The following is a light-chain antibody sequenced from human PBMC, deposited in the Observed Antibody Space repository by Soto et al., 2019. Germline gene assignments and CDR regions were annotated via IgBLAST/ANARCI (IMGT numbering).Light chain of an antibody. Sequence: IVFTQSPATLSLSPGERATLSCSASQSVSSYLAWYQQKPGQAPRLLIYDASNRATGIPARFSGSGSGTDFTLTISSLEPEDFAVYYCQQRSNWPLTLGGGTKVDIK. V-gene: IGKV3-11*01. CDR3: QQRSNWPLT. CDR1: QSVSSY. J-gene: IGKJ4*01. CDR2: DAS.